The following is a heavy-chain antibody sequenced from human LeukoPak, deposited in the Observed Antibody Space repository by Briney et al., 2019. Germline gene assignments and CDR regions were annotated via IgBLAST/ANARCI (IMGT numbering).Heavy chain of an antibody. J-gene: IGHJ4*02. CDR1: GGSFSGYY. D-gene: IGHD3-16*02. V-gene: IGHV4-34*01. CDR2: INHSGST. Sequence: PSETLSLTCAVYGGSFSGYYWSWIRQPPGKGLEWIGEINHSGSTNYNPSLKSRVTISVDTSKNQFSLKLSSVTAADTAVYYCATLKGDVWGSYRSPPNYWGQGTLVTVSS. CDR3: ATLKGDVWGSYRSPPNY.